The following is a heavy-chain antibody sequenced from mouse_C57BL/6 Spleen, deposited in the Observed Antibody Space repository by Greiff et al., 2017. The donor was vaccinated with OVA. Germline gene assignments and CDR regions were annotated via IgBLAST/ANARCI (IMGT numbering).Heavy chain of an antibody. CDR3: ARFRDH. CDR1: GYAFTNYL. CDR2: INPGSGGT. Sequence: QVQLQQSGAELVRPGTSVKVSCKASGYAFTNYLIEWVKQRPGQGLEWIGVINPGSGGTNYNEKFKGKATLTADKSSSTAYMQLSSLTSEDSAVYFCARFRDHWGQGTSVTVSS. J-gene: IGHJ4*01. V-gene: IGHV1-54*01.